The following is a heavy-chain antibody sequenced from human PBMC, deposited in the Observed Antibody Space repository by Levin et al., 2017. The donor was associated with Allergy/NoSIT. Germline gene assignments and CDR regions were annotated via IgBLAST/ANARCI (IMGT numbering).Heavy chain of an antibody. Sequence: KISCKASGYTFTSYGISWVRQAPGQGLEWMGWISAYNGNTNYAQKLQGRVTMTTDTSTSTAYMELRSLRSDDTAVYYCARGPYGPVGPYYFDYWGQGTLVTVSS. J-gene: IGHJ4*02. V-gene: IGHV1-18*01. CDR3: ARGPYGPVGPYYFDY. D-gene: IGHD3-10*01. CDR2: ISAYNGNT. CDR1: GYTFTSYG.